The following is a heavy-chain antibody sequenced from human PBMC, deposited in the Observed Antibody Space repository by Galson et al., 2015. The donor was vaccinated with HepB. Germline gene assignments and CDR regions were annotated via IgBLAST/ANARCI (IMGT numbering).Heavy chain of an antibody. V-gene: IGHV3-7*03. CDR3: ARALHSGLDY. Sequence: SLRLSCAASGFTFSTSWMTWVRQAPGEGLEWVANIKPDGSEQYYVDSVKGRFTISRDNAKNSLYQQMNSLRAEDTAVYYCARALHSGLDYWGQGTLVTVSS. CDR1: GFTFSTSW. J-gene: IGHJ4*02. D-gene: IGHD1-26*01. CDR2: IKPDGSEQ.